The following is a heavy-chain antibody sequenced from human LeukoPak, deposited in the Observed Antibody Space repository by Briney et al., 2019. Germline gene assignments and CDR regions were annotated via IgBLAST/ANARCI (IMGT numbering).Heavy chain of an antibody. J-gene: IGHJ4*02. CDR1: GFTFSSYS. CDR2: ISSSSSYI. CDR3: ARADVKWELPADH. V-gene: IGHV3-21*01. Sequence: GGSLRLSCAASGFTFSSYSMNWVRQAPGKGLEWVSSISSSSSYIYYADSVKGRFTISRDNAKNSLYLQMNSLRAEDTAVYYCARADVKWELPADHWGQGTLVTVSS. D-gene: IGHD1-26*01.